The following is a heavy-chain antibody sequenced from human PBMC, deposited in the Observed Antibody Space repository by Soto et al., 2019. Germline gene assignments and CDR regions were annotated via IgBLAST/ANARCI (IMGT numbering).Heavy chain of an antibody. CDR1: GGSISGHY. J-gene: IGHJ5*02. Sequence: ETLSLTFSVSGGSISGHYWSWIRLPAGRRLQWVGRIYSSGPTNYNPSLKSRVRMSVDTDRNSFSLRLDSVTAADTAVYYCARHFGIAATGTAFDAWGRGVLVTVSS. CDR2: IYSSGPT. V-gene: IGHV4-4*07. D-gene: IGHD6-13*01. CDR3: ARHFGIAATGTAFDA.